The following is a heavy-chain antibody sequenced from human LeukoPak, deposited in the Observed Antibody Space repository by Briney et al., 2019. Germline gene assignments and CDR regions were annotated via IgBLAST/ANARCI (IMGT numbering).Heavy chain of an antibody. CDR1: GDSVSRGSYY. CDR2: IYYSGST. Sequence: SETLSLTCTVSGDSVSRGSYYWSWIRQPPGKGLEWIGYIYYSGSTNYNPSLKSRVTISVDTSKNQFSLKLSSVTAADTAVYYCARDRRIAVAGQFYYYGMDVWGKGTMVTVSS. J-gene: IGHJ6*04. V-gene: IGHV4-61*01. CDR3: ARDRRIAVAGQFYYYGMDV. D-gene: IGHD6-19*01.